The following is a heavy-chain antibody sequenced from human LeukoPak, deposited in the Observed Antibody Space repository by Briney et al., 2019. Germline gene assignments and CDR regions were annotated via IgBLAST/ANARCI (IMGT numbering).Heavy chain of an antibody. CDR3: AKNRGAGSHYYYHMNV. Sequence: PGGSLRLSCAASGFTFSTYNMNWVRRAPGKGLEWVSSISGSSSNIYYADSVKGRFTISRDNAKNSLYLQMNSLRAEDTAVYYCAKNRGAGSHYYYHMNVWGKGTTVTVSS. J-gene: IGHJ6*03. CDR2: ISGSSSNI. V-gene: IGHV3-21*01. CDR1: GFTFSTYN. D-gene: IGHD1-26*01.